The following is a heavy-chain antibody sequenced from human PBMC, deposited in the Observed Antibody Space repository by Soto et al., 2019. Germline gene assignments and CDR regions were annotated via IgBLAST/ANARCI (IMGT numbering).Heavy chain of an antibody. CDR1: GLTVSSNY. CDR3: AREVGHGWFDP. V-gene: IGHV3-53*04. Sequence: EVQLVESGGGLVQPGGSLRLSCAASGLTVSSNYMSWVRQAPGKGLEWVSVIYSGGSTYYADSVKGRFTISRHNSKNTLYLQMNSLRAEDTAVYYCAREVGHGWFDPWGQGTLVTVSS. CDR2: IYSGGST. J-gene: IGHJ5*02.